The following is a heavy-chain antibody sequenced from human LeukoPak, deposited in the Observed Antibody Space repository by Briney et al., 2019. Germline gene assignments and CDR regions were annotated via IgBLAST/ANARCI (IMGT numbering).Heavy chain of an antibody. CDR1: GGSISSYY. Sequence: SETLSLTCTVSGGSISSYYWSWIRQPPGKGLEWIGYIYYSGSTNYNPSLKSRVTMSVDTSKNQFSLKLSSVTAADTAVYYCARHPPYYYGSGKAKNWFDPWGQGTLVTVSS. CDR3: ARHPPYYYGSGKAKNWFDP. V-gene: IGHV4-59*08. J-gene: IGHJ5*02. D-gene: IGHD3-10*01. CDR2: IYYSGST.